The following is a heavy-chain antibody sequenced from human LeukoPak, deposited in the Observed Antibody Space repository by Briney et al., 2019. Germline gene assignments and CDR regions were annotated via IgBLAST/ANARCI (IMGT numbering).Heavy chain of an antibody. J-gene: IGHJ4*02. CDR3: ARDNRRYGSGSYFHY. D-gene: IGHD3-10*01. V-gene: IGHV1-2*02. Sequence: GASVKVSCKASGYTFTDYYMHWVRQAPGKGLEWIGWITPNSGGTNSAQNFKGRVTVTWDTSISKAYMELSSLTSDDTAIYYCARDNRRYGSGSYFHYWGQGTLVTVS. CDR2: ITPNSGGT. CDR1: GYTFTDYY.